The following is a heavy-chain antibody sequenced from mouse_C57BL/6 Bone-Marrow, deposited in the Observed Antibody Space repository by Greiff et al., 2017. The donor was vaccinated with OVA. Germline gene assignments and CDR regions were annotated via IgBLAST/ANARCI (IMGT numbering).Heavy chain of an antibody. V-gene: IGHV1-54*01. J-gene: IGHJ3*01. CDR3: ARRRLGGLAY. Sequence: QVQLQQSGAELVRPGTSVKVSCKASGYAFTNYLIEWVKQRPGPGLEWIGVINPGSGGTNYNEKFKGKATLTADKSSSTAYMQLSSLTSEDSAVYFCARRRLGGLAYWGQGTLVTVSA. CDR2: INPGSGGT. D-gene: IGHD4-1*01. CDR1: GYAFTNYL.